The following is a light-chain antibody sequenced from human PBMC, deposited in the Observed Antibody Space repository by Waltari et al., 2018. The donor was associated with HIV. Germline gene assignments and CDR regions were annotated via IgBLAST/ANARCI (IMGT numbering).Light chain of an antibody. CDR2: GKN. CDR3: NSRDSSGVV. V-gene: IGLV3-19*01. Sequence: SSELTQDPAVSVALGQTVRITCQGDSLGNYFASWYQQKPGQAPVLVIYGKNNRPSGIPDRFSVSRSGTTASLFITGAKAEEEADYYCNSRDSSGVVFGGGTKLTVL. J-gene: IGLJ2*01. CDR1: SLGNYF.